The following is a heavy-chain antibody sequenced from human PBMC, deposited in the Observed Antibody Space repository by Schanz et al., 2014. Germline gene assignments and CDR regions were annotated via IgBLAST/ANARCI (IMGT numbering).Heavy chain of an antibody. V-gene: IGHV4-61*02. D-gene: IGHD4-17*01. J-gene: IGHJ3*02. CDR2: VYTGGST. Sequence: QVQLQESGPGLVKPSQTLSLTCSVSGGSISSGSYYWNWIRQPAGKGLEWIGRVYTGGSTYYNPSLKSRVTISVDTSKNQFSLNLSSATAADTAVYYCARDRGHGDLPGDIWGQGTMXTVSS. CDR1: GGSISSGSYY. CDR3: ARDRGHGDLPGDI.